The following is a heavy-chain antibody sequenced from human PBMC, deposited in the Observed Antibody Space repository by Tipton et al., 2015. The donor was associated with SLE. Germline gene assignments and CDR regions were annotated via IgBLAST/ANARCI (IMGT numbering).Heavy chain of an antibody. CDR3: ARVPFYYYYYMDV. CDR2: FYYSGAT. J-gene: IGHJ6*03. CDR1: GYSISNNNW. Sequence: TLSLTCAVSGYSISNNNWWGWIRQPPGKGLEWIGYFYYSGATYYNPSLQSRVTMSADTSKNQFSLKLSSVTAADTAVYYCARVPFYYYYYMDVWGKGTTVTVSS. V-gene: IGHV4-28*03.